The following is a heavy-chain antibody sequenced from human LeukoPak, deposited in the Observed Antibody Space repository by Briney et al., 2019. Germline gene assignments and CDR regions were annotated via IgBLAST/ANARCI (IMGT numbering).Heavy chain of an antibody. J-gene: IGHJ5*02. CDR3: ARADRLHGGPYLIGP. CDR1: GYSFTDYY. Sequence: ATVKVSCKTSGYSFTDYYMHWVRQAPGQGLAWMGWINPNSGGTSSAQKFQGRVTMTRDTSITTVYMEVRWLTSDDTAIYYCARADRLHGGPYLIGPWGLGTLATVSS. V-gene: IGHV1-2*02. CDR2: INPNSGGT. D-gene: IGHD2-21*01.